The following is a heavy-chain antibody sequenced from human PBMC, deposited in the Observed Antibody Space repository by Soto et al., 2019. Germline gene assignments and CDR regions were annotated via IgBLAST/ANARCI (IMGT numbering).Heavy chain of an antibody. J-gene: IGHJ6*02. CDR1: GYTFTSYG. D-gene: IGHD4-17*01. CDR2: IIPIFGTA. CDR3: AARMTTVTGPYYYYGMDV. V-gene: IGHV1-69*13. Sequence: SVKVSCKASGYTFTSYGISWVRQAPGQGLEWMGGIIPIFGTANYAQKFQGRVTITADESTSTAYMELSSLRSEDTAVYYCAARMTTVTGPYYYYGMDVWGQGTTVTVSS.